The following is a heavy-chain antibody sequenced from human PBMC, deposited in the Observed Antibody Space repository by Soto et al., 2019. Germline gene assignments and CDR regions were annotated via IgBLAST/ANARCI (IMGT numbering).Heavy chain of an antibody. Sequence: WFRLLLGKGLEWIGESNHSGSTNYNPSLKSRVTISVDTSKNQFSLKLSSVTAADTAVYYCATPSTGHYYGSWSYFSFWGHGTLVIVS. D-gene: IGHD3-10*01. CDR2: SNHSGST. CDR3: ATPSTGHYYGSWSYFSF. V-gene: IGHV4-34*01. J-gene: IGHJ4*01.